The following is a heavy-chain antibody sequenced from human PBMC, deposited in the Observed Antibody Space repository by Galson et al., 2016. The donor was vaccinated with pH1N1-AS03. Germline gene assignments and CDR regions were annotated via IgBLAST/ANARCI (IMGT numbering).Heavy chain of an antibody. CDR2: IHDSGST. Sequence: LSLTCTVSGASITSNYWSWLRQPPGKGLEWIGNIHDSGSTNYNPSLKSRVTISVDTSKNQFSLNLSSVTAADTAVYYCARVDTTGFYFVFDSWGQGTLVTVSS. CDR1: GASITSNY. J-gene: IGHJ5*01. D-gene: IGHD3-9*01. CDR3: ARVDTTGFYFVFDS. V-gene: IGHV4-59*01.